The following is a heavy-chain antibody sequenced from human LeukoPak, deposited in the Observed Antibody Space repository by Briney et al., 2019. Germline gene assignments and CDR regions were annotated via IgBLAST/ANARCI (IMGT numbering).Heavy chain of an antibody. Sequence: GGSLRLSCAASGFTFSSYAMSWVRQAPGKGLEWVSAISGSGGSTYYADSVKGRFTISRDNSKNTLYLQMNSLRAEDTAVYYCAKGMGWSGYPRSDAFDIWGQGTMVTVSS. CDR3: AKGMGWSGYPRSDAFDI. CDR2: ISGSGGST. D-gene: IGHD3-3*01. CDR1: GFTFSSYA. J-gene: IGHJ3*02. V-gene: IGHV3-23*01.